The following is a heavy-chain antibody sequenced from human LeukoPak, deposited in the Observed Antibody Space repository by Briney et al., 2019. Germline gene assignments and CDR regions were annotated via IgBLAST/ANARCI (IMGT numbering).Heavy chain of an antibody. J-gene: IGHJ4*02. CDR1: GFTFSSYG. D-gene: IGHD6-19*01. CDR3: ARHESSGWLEIDY. V-gene: IGHV3-30*02. Sequence: GGSLRLSCAASGFTFSSYGMHWVRQAPGKGLEWVAFIRYDGTNKYYADSVKGRFTISGDNAKNTLYLQTNSLRAEDTAVYYCARHESSGWLEIDYWGQGTLVTVSS. CDR2: IRYDGTNK.